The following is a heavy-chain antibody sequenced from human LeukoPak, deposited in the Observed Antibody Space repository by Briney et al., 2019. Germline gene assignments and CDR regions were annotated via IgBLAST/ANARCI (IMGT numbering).Heavy chain of an antibody. CDR2: IYDSGGT. CDR3: ARRQYYYDSRGYFAFDV. V-gene: IGHV4-59*08. Sequence: AETLSLTCTASGVTISSYYWRWMRQPPGQGLEWIGYIYDSGGTNNNPSLSSRSTISVDTSKKRFSFMQRSGMGADTAVYYCARRQYYYDSRGYFAFDVWGQGTMVTVSS. CDR1: GVTISSYY. D-gene: IGHD3-22*01. J-gene: IGHJ3*01.